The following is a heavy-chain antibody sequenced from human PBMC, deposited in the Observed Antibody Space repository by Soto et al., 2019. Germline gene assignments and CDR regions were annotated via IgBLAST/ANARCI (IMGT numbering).Heavy chain of an antibody. CDR3: ASSGGPMARGGPAHYYGMDV. V-gene: IGHV1-69*13. CDR2: IIPIFGTA. CDR1: GGTFSSYA. Sequence: SVKVSCKASGGTFSSYAISWVRQAPGQGLEWMGGIIPIFGTANYAQKFQGRVTITADESTSTAYMELSSLRSEDTAVYYCASSGGPMARGGPAHYYGMDVWGQGTTVTVSS. D-gene: IGHD3-10*01. J-gene: IGHJ6*02.